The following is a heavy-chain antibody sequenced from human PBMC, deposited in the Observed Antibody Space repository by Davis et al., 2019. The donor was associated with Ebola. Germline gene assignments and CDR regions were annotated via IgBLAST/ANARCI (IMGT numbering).Heavy chain of an antibody. CDR3: ARFLEWKADY. D-gene: IGHD3-3*01. J-gene: IGHJ4*02. CDR2: IYPGDSDT. V-gene: IGHV5-51*01. Sequence: GESLKISCKGSGYSFTSYWIGLVRQMPGKGLEWMGIIYPGDSDTRYSPSFQGQVTISADKSITTAYLQWSSLKAADTAMYYCARFLEWKADYWGQGTLVTVSS. CDR1: GYSFTSYW.